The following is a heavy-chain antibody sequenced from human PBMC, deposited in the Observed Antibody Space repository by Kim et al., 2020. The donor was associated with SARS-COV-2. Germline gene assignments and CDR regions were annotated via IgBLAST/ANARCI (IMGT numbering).Heavy chain of an antibody. CDR1: GFTFSDYY. D-gene: IGHD3-10*01. J-gene: IGHJ4*02. V-gene: IGHV3-11*04. CDR2: ISSSGSTI. CDR3: ARDKGSVLLWFGELPSTLDY. Sequence: GGSLRLSCAASGFTFSDYYMSWIRQAPGKGLEWVSYISSSGSTIYYADSVKGRFTISRDNAKNSLYLQMNSLRAEDTAVYYCARDKGSVLLWFGELPSTLDYWGQGTLVTVSA.